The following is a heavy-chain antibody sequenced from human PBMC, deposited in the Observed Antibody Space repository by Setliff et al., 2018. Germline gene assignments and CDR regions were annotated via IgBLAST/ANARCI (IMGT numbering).Heavy chain of an antibody. J-gene: IGHJ4*02. Sequence: SETLSLTCTVSGGSISSGDYYWSWIRQPPGKGLEWIGYIYYSGSVYYNPSLKSRVTISVDTSKNQFSLKLSSVTAADTAVYYCARSLGYSSSSVDYWGQGTLVTVSS. CDR3: ARSLGYSSSSVDY. CDR1: GGSISSGDYY. D-gene: IGHD6-6*01. CDR2: IYYSGSV. V-gene: IGHV4-30-4*08.